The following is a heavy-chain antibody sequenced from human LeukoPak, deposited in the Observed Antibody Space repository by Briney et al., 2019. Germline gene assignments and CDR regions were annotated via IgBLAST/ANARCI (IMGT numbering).Heavy chain of an antibody. V-gene: IGHV3-7*03. CDR1: GFRFSRNW. CDR3: AKEGRSLQTY. Sequence: GGSLRLSCAASGFRFSRNWMSWVRLAPGKGLEWVANIKEDGTETYYVDSVKGRFTISRDNAKNSLYLQMNSLRVEDTAVYYCAKEGRSLQTYWGQGTLVTVSS. D-gene: IGHD5-24*01. J-gene: IGHJ4*02. CDR2: IKEDGTET.